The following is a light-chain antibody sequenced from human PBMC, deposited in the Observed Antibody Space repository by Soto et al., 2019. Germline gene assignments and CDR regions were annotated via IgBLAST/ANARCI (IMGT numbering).Light chain of an antibody. CDR2: DAS. CDR1: QSISGW. J-gene: IGKJ1*01. V-gene: IGKV1-5*01. Sequence: DIQMTQSPSTLSASVGDRVTITCRASQSISGWLAWYQQKPGKAPNLLIYDASTLQSGVPSRFSCSGSGTEFTLTISSLQPDDSATYYCQLYNSYLWTFGQGTKVDIK. CDR3: QLYNSYLWT.